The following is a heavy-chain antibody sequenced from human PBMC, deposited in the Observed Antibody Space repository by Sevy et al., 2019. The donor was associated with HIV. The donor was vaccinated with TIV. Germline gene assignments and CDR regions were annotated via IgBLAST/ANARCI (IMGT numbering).Heavy chain of an antibody. CDR2: ISDGGTTI. CDR3: AREGDLRYFDF. V-gene: IGHV3-11*01. J-gene: IGHJ2*01. D-gene: IGHD3-10*01. CDR1: GFTFKDYY. Sequence: LRLSCAASGFTFKDYYMNWIRQAPGKGLEWVSYISDGGTTIYYADSVKGRFTISRDNTKNSMYLQMNSLGAEDTAVYYCAREGDLRYFDFWGRGTLVTVSS.